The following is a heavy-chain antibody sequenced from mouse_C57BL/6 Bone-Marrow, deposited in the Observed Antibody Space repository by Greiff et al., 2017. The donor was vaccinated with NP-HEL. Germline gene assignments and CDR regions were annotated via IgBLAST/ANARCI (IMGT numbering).Heavy chain of an antibody. CDR2: ILPGSGST. J-gene: IGHJ2*01. Sequence: QVQLQQSGAELMKPGASVKLSCKATGYTFTGYWIEWVKQRPGHGLEWIGEILPGSGSTNYNEKFKGKATFTADTSSNTAYMQLSSLTTEYSAIYYCTRSRRQTAQTTHLGYRGQSTTLAVSS. CDR3: TRSRRQTAQTTHLGY. CDR1: GYTFTGYW. V-gene: IGHV1-9*01. D-gene: IGHD2-1*01.